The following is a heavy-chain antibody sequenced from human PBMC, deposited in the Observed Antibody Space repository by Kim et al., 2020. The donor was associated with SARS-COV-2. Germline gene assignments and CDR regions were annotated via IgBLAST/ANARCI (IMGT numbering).Heavy chain of an antibody. Sequence: SETLSLTCAVYGGSFSGYYWSWIRQPPGKGLEWIGEINHSGSTNYNPSLMSRVTISVDTSKNQFSLKLSSVTAADTAVYYCARGRVYYYGSATAFDYWGQGTLVTVSS. D-gene: IGHD3-10*01. CDR2: INHSGST. V-gene: IGHV4-34*01. J-gene: IGHJ4*02. CDR1: GGSFSGYY. CDR3: ARGRVYYYGSATAFDY.